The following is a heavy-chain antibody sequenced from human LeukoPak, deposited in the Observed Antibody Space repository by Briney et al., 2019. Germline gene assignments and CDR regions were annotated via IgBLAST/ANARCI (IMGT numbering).Heavy chain of an antibody. CDR3: AREGTGIDP. Sequence: SQTLSLTCTVSGGSISSYYWSWIRQPPGKGLEWIGYIYYSGSTNYNPSLKSRVTISVDTSKNQFSLKLSSVTAADTAVYYCAREGTGIDPWGQGTLVTVSS. J-gene: IGHJ5*02. V-gene: IGHV4-59*01. CDR2: IYYSGST. D-gene: IGHD1-14*01. CDR1: GGSISSYY.